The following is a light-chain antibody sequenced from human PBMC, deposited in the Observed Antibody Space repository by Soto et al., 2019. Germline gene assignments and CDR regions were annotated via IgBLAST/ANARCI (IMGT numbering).Light chain of an antibody. CDR3: QKYDTAPQT. V-gene: IGKV1-27*01. J-gene: IGKJ1*01. CDR2: AAS. Sequence: DIQMTQSPSSLSASVGDTVTITCRASQGIIDYLAWYQQRPGKVPKLLIYAASTLQTGVPSRFSGSGAGTDFTLTSSSLQPEDVATYYCQKYDTAPQTFGQGTRVEI. CDR1: QGIIDY.